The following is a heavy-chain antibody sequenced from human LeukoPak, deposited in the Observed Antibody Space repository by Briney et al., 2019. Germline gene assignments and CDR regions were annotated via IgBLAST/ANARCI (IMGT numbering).Heavy chain of an antibody. V-gene: IGHV4-59*01. J-gene: IGHJ6*02. CDR3: ASGFNQDLSHFYYGMDV. Sequence: SETLSLTCTVSGGSISSYWWTWIRQPPGKGLEWIGYIYYSGSTDSNPSLKSRVTISIDTSRNQFSLKLNSVTAADTAVYSCASGFNQDLSHFYYGMDVWGQGTTVTVSS. CDR2: IYYSGST. D-gene: IGHD6-25*01. CDR1: GGSISSYW.